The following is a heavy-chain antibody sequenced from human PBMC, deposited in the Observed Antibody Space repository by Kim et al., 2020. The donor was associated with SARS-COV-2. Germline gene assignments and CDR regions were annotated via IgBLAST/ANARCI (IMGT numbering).Heavy chain of an antibody. J-gene: IGHJ4*02. Sequence: TTYGDSVKGRFTISRDNAKNTMYLQMISLTVDDTAGYYCTRDGPGPVDFDYWGQGTLVTVSS. CDR2: T. CDR3: TRDGPGPVDFDY. D-gene: IGHD5-12*01. V-gene: IGHV3-74*01.